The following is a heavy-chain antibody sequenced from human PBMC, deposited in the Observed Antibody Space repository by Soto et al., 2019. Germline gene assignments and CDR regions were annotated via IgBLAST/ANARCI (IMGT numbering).Heavy chain of an antibody. CDR3: ARGPSDCSTTSCWGYYALDV. CDR2: ISSSGTSI. V-gene: IGHV3-21*01. D-gene: IGHD2-2*01. J-gene: IGHJ6*02. CDR1: GFTFSGYS. Sequence: VGSLRLSCAASGFTFSGYSMNWVRQATGKGLEWVSSISSSGTSIHYADSLKGRFTISRDNAKNSLLLQMISLRAEDTAVDYCARGPSDCSTTSCWGYYALDVWGQGTTVTVSS.